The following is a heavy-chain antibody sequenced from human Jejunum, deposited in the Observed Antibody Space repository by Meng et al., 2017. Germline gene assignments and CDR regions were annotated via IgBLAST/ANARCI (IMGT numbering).Heavy chain of an antibody. V-gene: IGHV3-49*03. CDR3: TRDSRGSYSPYYFDY. Sequence: GGSLRLSCTVSGFTFGNYVMSWFRQAPGKGLEWVGFIRSKAYGGTTQYAASVKGRFTISRDSSKSIAYLQMDSLKTEDTAVYYCTRDSRGSYSPYYFDYWGQRTLVTVSS. J-gene: IGHJ4*02. D-gene: IGHD3-16*01. CDR1: GFTFGNYV. CDR2: IRSKAYGGTT.